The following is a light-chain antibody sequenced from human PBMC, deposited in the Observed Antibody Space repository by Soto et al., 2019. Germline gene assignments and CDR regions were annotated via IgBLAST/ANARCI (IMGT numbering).Light chain of an antibody. J-gene: IGKJ3*01. CDR2: WAS. Sequence: DIHMTQSPATLSASVGDRVTITCRASQSISTWLAWYQQKPGKAPKLLIYWASSLESGVPSMFSGSGSGTEFTLTISSLQHDDFATYYCQHYTTYSGTFGPGTKVDIK. V-gene: IGKV1-5*03. CDR1: QSISTW. CDR3: QHYTTYSGT.